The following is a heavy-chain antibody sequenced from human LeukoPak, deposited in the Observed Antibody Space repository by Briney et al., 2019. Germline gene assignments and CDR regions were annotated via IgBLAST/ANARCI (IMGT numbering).Heavy chain of an antibody. V-gene: IGHV1-8*01. CDR3: AINLPSTGNFEY. Sequence: ASVKVSCKASGYTCTSYSINWVRLATGQGLEWMGWMNTNSGNTGYGQQFQGRVTMTRDTSISTAYMELSSLRSEDTAVYYCAINLPSTGNFEYWGQGTLVTVSS. D-gene: IGHD5/OR15-5a*01. J-gene: IGHJ4*02. CDR2: MNTNSGNT. CDR1: GYTCTSYS.